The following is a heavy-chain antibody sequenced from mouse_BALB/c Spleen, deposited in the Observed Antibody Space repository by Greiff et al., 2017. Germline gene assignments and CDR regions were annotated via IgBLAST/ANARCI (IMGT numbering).Heavy chain of an antibody. CDR3: ASYYGSSYGDY. V-gene: IGHV5-6-5*01. J-gene: IGHJ2*01. Sequence: EVKVVESGGGLVKPGGSLKLSCAASGFTFSSYAMSWVRQTPEKRLEWVASISSGGSTYYPDSVKGRFTISRDNARNILYLQMSSLRSEDTAMYYCASYYGSSYGDYWGQGTTLTVSS. D-gene: IGHD1-1*01. CDR2: ISSGGST. CDR1: GFTFSSYA.